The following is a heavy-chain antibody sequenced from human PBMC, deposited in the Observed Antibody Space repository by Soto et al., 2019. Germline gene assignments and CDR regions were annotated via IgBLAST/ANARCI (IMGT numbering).Heavy chain of an antibody. V-gene: IGHV3-23*01. CDR1: GFSFNRFA. Sequence: EVQLLESGGGWVQPGGSLRLSCEASGFSFNRFAMTWVRQAPGKGLEWVSSISSSGASTYYVDSVKGRFAISRDNPENTLYLQMDSLKAEYTAVYYCAKGSWKGEFADSWGQGTMVTVSS. CDR2: ISSSGAST. J-gene: IGHJ4*02. D-gene: IGHD3-16*01. CDR3: AKGSWKGEFADS.